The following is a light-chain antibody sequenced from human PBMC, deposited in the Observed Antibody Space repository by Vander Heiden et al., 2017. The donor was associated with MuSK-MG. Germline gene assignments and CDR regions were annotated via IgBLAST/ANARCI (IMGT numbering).Light chain of an antibody. CDR2: GAS. J-gene: IGKJ1*01. CDR3: QQYDSSLWT. Sequence: IVLTQSPCTLSLSPGERATLSCRASQSVSSSFLAWYQQKPGQAPRLLIYGASSSATGIPDRFSGSGSGTDFTLTISRLEPEDFAVYYCQQYDSSLWTFGQGTKVEIK. CDR1: QSVSSSF. V-gene: IGKV3-20*01.